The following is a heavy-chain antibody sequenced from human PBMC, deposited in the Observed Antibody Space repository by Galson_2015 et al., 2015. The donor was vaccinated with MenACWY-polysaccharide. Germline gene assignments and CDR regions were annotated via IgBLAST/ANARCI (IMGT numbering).Heavy chain of an antibody. CDR1: GSRFSNSG. J-gene: IGHJ3*02. Sequence: SLRLSCAASGSRFSNSGMNWVRQAPGKGLEWVAVIQYDGSNKVYADSVKGRFTISRDNSKNTLFLEMNSLGAEDTAVYYCAREGSRIVFHAFDTWGQGTMVTVSS. D-gene: IGHD6-13*01. V-gene: IGHV3-33*01. CDR3: AREGSRIVFHAFDT. CDR2: IQYDGSNK.